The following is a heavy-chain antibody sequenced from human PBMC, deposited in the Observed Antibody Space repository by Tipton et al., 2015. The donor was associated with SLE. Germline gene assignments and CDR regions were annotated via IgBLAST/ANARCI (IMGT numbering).Heavy chain of an antibody. Sequence: TLSLTCTVSGGSISSHYWSWIRQPPGKGLEWIGYIYYSGSTNYNPSLKSRVTISVDTSKNQFSLKLSSVTAADTAVYYCAKDSSGWYFDYWGQGTLVTVSS. CDR1: GGSISSHY. V-gene: IGHV4-59*11. D-gene: IGHD6-19*01. CDR3: AKDSSGWYFDY. J-gene: IGHJ4*02. CDR2: IYYSGST.